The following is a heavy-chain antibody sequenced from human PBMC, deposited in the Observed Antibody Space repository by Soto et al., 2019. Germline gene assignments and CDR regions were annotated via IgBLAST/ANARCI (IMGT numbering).Heavy chain of an antibody. D-gene: IGHD2-2*01. CDR3: ARDPGGHYCTSTSCLYFFDH. J-gene: IGHJ4*02. CDR1: GFTFSNHA. CDR2: ISDSGST. Sequence: EVQLLESGGALVQPGGSLRLSCAASGFTFSNHAMNWVRQAPGKGLEWVSTISDSGSTYYADSVKGRFTISRDNSKNTLYLQMKSMRAEATAVYYCARDPGGHYCTSTSCLYFFDHWGQGTLVIVSS. V-gene: IGHV3-23*01.